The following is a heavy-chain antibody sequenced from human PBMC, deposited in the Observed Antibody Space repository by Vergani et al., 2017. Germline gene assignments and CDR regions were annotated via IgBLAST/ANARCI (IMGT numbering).Heavy chain of an antibody. V-gene: IGHV3-48*01. CDR2: ISSSSSTI. D-gene: IGHD4-23*01. J-gene: IGHJ4*02. CDR3: ARDLYGGNSFGC. Sequence: EVQLVESGGGLVQPGGSLSLSCEASGLTFSRYSMNWVRPAPGKGLEWVSYISSSSSTIYYADSVKGRFTISRDNSKNSLYLQMNSLGAEDPAVYYCARDLYGGNSFGCWGQGTLVTSPQ. CDR1: GLTFSRYS.